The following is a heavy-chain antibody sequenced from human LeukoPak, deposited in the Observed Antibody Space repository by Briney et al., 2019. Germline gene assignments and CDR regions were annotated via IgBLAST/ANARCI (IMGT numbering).Heavy chain of an antibody. Sequence: SETLSLTCAVYGGSFSGYYWSWIRQPPGKGLEWIGEINHSGSTNYNPSLKSRVTISVDTSKNQFSLKLSSVTAADTAVYYCARDRSGGSSSDWGQGTLVTVSS. D-gene: IGHD2-15*01. V-gene: IGHV4-34*01. J-gene: IGHJ4*02. CDR1: GGSFSGYY. CDR3: ARDRSGGSSSD. CDR2: INHSGST.